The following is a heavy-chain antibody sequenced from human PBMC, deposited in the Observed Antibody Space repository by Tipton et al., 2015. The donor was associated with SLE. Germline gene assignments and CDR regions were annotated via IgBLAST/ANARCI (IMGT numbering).Heavy chain of an antibody. J-gene: IGHJ6*02. D-gene: IGHD3-3*01. CDR2: MNPNSGNT. CDR3: ARAGISGVVINYYGMDV. CDR1: GYTFTSYD. Sequence: QVQLVQSGPEVKKPGASVKVSCKASGYTFTSYDINWVRQATGQGLEWMGWMNPNSGNTGYAQKFQGRVTMTRNTSISTAYMELSSLRSEDTAVYYCARAGISGVVINYYGMDVWGQGTTVTVSS. V-gene: IGHV1-8*02.